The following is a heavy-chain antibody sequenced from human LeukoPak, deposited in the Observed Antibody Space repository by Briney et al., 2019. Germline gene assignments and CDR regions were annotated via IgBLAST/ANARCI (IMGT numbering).Heavy chain of an antibody. CDR3: AREWWGYDVLTGDNWFDP. J-gene: IGHJ5*02. CDR2: ISPYNGNT. V-gene: IGHV1-18*01. CDR1: GYTFTSYG. Sequence: EASVKVSCKASGYTFTSYGISWVRQAPGQGLEWMGWISPYNGNTNYAQKLQGRVTMTTDTSTSTAYMELRSLRSDDSAAYYCAREWWGYDVLTGDNWFDPWGQGTLVIVSS. D-gene: IGHD3-9*01.